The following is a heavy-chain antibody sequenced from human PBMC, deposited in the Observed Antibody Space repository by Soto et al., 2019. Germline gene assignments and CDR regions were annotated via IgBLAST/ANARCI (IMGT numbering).Heavy chain of an antibody. CDR3: AKGSGAQSGLLDY. CDR1: GFTVCSYW. V-gene: IGHV3-74*01. J-gene: IGHJ4*02. Sequence: GGSLRLSCAACGFTVCSYWMHWFRQAPGKGLVWVSRINNDGSSTTYADSVKGRFTISRDNAKNTLYLQMNSLRDEDRAVYYCAKGSGAQSGLLDYWGQGTLVTVS. D-gene: IGHD6-25*01. CDR2: INNDGSST.